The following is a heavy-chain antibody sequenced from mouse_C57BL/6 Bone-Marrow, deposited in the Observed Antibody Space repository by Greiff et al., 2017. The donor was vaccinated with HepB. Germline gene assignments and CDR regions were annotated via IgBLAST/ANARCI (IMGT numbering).Heavy chain of an antibody. Sequence: VKLMESGPGLVAPSQSLSITCTVSGFSLTSYAISWVRQPPGKGLEWLGVIWTGGGTNYNSALKSRLSISKDNSKSQVFLKMNSLQTDDTARYYCARKGYYGRDYAMDYWGQGTSVTVSS. J-gene: IGHJ4*01. V-gene: IGHV2-9-1*01. D-gene: IGHD1-1*01. CDR3: ARKGYYGRDYAMDY. CDR2: IWTGGGT. CDR1: GFSLTSYA.